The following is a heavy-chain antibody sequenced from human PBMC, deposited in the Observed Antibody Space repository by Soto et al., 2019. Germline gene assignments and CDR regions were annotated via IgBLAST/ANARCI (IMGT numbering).Heavy chain of an antibody. CDR3: ARGGATRFDS. Sequence: SETLSLTCTVSGGSVSTYYWGWIRQPPGRGLEWIGSFQYRGSTYYNPSLKSRVTISIDKSKNQFSLKLYSVTAADTAVYYCARGGATRFDSWGEGTLVTVSS. CDR1: GGSVSTYY. CDR2: FQYRGST. D-gene: IGHD1-26*01. J-gene: IGHJ4*02. V-gene: IGHV4-39*07.